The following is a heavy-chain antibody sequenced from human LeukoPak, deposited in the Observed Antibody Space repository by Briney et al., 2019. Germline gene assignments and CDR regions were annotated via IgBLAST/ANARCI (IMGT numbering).Heavy chain of an antibody. V-gene: IGHV4-59*06. Sequence: SETLCLTCTVSGGSISSFYWSWIRQPPGKGLEWIGYIYYSGSTYYNPSLKSRVTISVDTSKNQFSLKLSSVTAADTAVYYCSGESSYFDYWGQGTLATVSS. CDR1: GGSISSFY. CDR3: SGESSYFDY. CDR2: IYYSGST. D-gene: IGHD3-16*02. J-gene: IGHJ4*02.